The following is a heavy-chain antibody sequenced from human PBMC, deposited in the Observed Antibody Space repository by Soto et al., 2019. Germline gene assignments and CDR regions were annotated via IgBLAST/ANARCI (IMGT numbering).Heavy chain of an antibody. CDR1: GGNFSSHG. V-gene: IGHV1-69*13. CDR3: ARVSGRGWYNWFDP. Sequence: SVKVSCKASGGNFSSHGISWVRQAPGQGLEFMGGIMPLFGTTNYAQKFRGRVTITADDPTSTVYMELRSLRSEDTAVYYCARVSGRGWYNWFDPWGQGTPVTVSS. J-gene: IGHJ5*02. D-gene: IGHD6-19*01. CDR2: IMPLFGTT.